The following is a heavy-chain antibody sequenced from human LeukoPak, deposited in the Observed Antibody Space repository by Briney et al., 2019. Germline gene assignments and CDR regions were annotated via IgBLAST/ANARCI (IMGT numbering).Heavy chain of an antibody. Sequence: GGSLRLSCAASGFTFSSYSMIWVRQAPGKGLEWVSSISSSSSYIYYADSVKGRFTISRDNAKNSLYLQMNSLRAEDTAVYYCARDIQGVGAHNWFDPWGQGTLVTVSS. D-gene: IGHD1-26*01. CDR1: GFTFSSYS. V-gene: IGHV3-21*01. CDR3: ARDIQGVGAHNWFDP. CDR2: ISSSSSYI. J-gene: IGHJ5*02.